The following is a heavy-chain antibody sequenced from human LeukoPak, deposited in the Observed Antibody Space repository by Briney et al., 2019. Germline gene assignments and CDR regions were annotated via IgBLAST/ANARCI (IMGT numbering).Heavy chain of an antibody. Sequence: PGGSLRLSCAASGFTFSSYAMSWVRQAPGKGLEWVSAISGSGGSTYYADSVKGRFTISRDNAKNSLYLQMNSLRAEDTALYYCARAGVTWGYDYWGQGTLVAVSS. J-gene: IGHJ4*02. V-gene: IGHV3-23*01. D-gene: IGHD2-8*01. CDR2: ISGSGGST. CDR1: GFTFSSYA. CDR3: ARAGVTWGYDY.